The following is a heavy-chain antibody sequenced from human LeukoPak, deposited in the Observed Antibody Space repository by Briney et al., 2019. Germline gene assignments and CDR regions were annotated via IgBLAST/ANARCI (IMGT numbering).Heavy chain of an antibody. Sequence: SGGSLRLSCGGSGFTFSFYSLNWVRQAPGRGLEWVSFISGSGSDIFYADSVKGRFTISRDNAKNSVSLQMDSLRGDDTAVYYCARDIGGSYSAIDYWGQGTLVTVSS. J-gene: IGHJ4*02. CDR1: GFTFSFYS. D-gene: IGHD1-26*01. V-gene: IGHV3-21*05. CDR3: ARDIGGSYSAIDY. CDR2: ISGSGSDI.